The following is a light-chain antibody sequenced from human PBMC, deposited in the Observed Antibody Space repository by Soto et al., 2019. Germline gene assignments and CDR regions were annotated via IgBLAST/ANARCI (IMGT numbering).Light chain of an antibody. J-gene: IGLJ1*01. CDR3: ELGESGLSFYV. V-gene: IGLV1-51*01. CDR1: SSNIGGNS. CDR2: DDN. Sequence: QSVLTQPPSVSAAPGQKVTISCSGSSSNIGGNSVSWYQQLPGTAPKLLIYDDNRRPSGIPDRFSGSKSGTSATLGITGFRTGDGAYYYWELGESGLSFYVSG.